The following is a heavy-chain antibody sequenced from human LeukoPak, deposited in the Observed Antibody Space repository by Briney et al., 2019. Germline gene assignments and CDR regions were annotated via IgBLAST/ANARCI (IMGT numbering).Heavy chain of an antibody. D-gene: IGHD1-20*01. CDR3: ARAHNWAFDY. Sequence: PGGSLRLSCAASGFTFNRYSVNWVRHAPGKGLEWVSSISSSSSYIYYADSVKGRFTISRDNAKNSLYLQMNSLRAEDTAVYYCARAHNWAFDYWGQGTLVTVSS. CDR1: GFTFNRYS. J-gene: IGHJ4*01. CDR2: ISSSSSYI. V-gene: IGHV3-21*01.